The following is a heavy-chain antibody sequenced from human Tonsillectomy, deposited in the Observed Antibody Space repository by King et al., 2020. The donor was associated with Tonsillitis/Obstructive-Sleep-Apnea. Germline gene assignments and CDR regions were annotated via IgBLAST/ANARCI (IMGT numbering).Heavy chain of an antibody. Sequence: VQLVESGGGLVKPGGSLRLSCAASGFTFSSYSMNWVRQAPGKGLEWVSSISSSSRYIYYADPVKGRFTISKDNAKNSLYLQMNSLRAEDTAVYYCARQDEGPTPRYGYYSNSSYMAVWGKGTTVTVSS. CDR3: ARQDEGPTPRYGYYSNSSYMAV. CDR1: GFTFSSYS. CDR2: ISSSSRYI. J-gene: IGHJ6*03. D-gene: IGHD1-26*01. V-gene: IGHV3-21*01.